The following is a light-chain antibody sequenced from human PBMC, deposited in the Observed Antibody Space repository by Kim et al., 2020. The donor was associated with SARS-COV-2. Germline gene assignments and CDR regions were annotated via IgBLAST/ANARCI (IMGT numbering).Light chain of an antibody. J-gene: IGKJ2*01. CDR3: QQYQSWPPT. CDR2: GAS. Sequence: EIVMTQSPATLSVSPGERATLSCRASQSINRNLAWYQQKPGQAPRLLLYGASTRATGIPARFSGSGSGTEFTLTISSLQSEDFEVFYCQQYQSWPPTFGQGTKLEI. CDR1: QSINRN. V-gene: IGKV3-15*01.